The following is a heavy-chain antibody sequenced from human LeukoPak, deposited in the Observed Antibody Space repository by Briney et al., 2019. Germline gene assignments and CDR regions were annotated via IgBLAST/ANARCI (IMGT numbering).Heavy chain of an antibody. V-gene: IGHV4-59*01. J-gene: IGHJ4*02. D-gene: IGHD2-15*01. Sequence: SETLSLTCTVSGGSISSYYWNWIRQTPGKGLEWMGYVYYTGSTNYNPSLKSRITISVDTSKNQFSLKLTSVTAADTAIYYCARSYRGYCSGGSCHSGYLDYWGQGSLVSVSA. CDR1: GGSISSYY. CDR3: ARSYRGYCSGGSCHSGYLDY. CDR2: VYYTGST.